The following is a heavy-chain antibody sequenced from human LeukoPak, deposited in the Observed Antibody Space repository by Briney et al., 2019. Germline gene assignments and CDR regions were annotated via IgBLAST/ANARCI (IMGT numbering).Heavy chain of an antibody. CDR1: GFTFSSYW. V-gene: IGHV3-74*01. Sequence: PGGPLRLSCAASGFTFSSYWMHWVRQAPGKGLVWVSHINTDGSSTTYADSVKGRFTISRDNAKKTLYLQMNSLRAEDTAVYYCARGGPLARTTDYWGQGTLVTVSS. CDR3: ARGGPLARTTDY. J-gene: IGHJ4*02. D-gene: IGHD1-1*01. CDR2: INTDGSST.